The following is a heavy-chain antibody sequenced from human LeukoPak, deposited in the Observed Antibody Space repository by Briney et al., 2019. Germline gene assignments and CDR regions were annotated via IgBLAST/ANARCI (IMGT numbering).Heavy chain of an antibody. CDR2: ISAYNGNT. CDR1: GYTFTSYG. V-gene: IGHV1-18*01. CDR3: ATDIVVVPAAMGGDGDY. J-gene: IGHJ4*02. D-gene: IGHD2-2*01. Sequence: GASVKVSCKASGYTFTSYGISWVRQAPGQGLEWMGWISAYNGNTNYAQKLQGRVTMTTDTSTSTAYMELRSLRSDDTAVYYCATDIVVVPAAMGGDGDYWGQGTLVTVSS.